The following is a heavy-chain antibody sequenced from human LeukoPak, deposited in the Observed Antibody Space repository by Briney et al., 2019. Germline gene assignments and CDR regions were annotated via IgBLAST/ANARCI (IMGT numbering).Heavy chain of an antibody. CDR3: ARDRGWEVIDY. J-gene: IGHJ4*02. V-gene: IGHV4-59*02. Sequence: SETLSLTCTVSGASVSSYYWSWIRQPPGKELEWIGNIYYSGSTNYNPSLKSRVSISSDTSKNQFSLRLTSVAPADTAVYYCARDRGWEVIDYWGQGTLVTVSS. CDR2: IYYSGST. D-gene: IGHD1-26*01. CDR1: GASVSSYY.